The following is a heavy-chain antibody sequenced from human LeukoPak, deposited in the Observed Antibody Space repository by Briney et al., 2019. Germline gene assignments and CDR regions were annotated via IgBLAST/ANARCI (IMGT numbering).Heavy chain of an antibody. CDR1: GFTFDDYA. J-gene: IGHJ3*02. CDR2: ISWNSGNI. CDR3: AKAFYDSSTWDAFDI. D-gene: IGHD3-22*01. V-gene: IGHV3-9*01. Sequence: PGGSLRLSCAASGFTFDDYAMHWVRQAPGKGLEWVSGISWNSGNIDYADSVKGRFTISRDNAKNSLYLQMNSLRAEDTALYYCAKAFYDSSTWDAFDIWGQGTMVTVSS.